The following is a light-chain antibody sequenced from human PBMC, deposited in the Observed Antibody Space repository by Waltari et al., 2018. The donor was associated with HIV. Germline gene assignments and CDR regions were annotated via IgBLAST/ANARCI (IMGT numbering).Light chain of an antibody. CDR1: SSNIGSNY. CDR3: ATWDDSLSVVV. V-gene: IGLV1-47*01. Sequence: QSVLTQPPSASGTPGPRVPISCSGSSSNIGSNYVYWYQQLPGTAPKLLINRNNQRPSGVPDRFSGSKSGTSASLAISGLRSEDEADYYCATWDDSLSVVVFGGGTKLTVL. J-gene: IGLJ2*01. CDR2: RNN.